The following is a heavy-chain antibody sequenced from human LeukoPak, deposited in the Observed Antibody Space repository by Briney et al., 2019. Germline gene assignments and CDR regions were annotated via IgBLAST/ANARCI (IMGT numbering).Heavy chain of an antibody. D-gene: IGHD2-2*01. CDR2: ISASGHYI. J-gene: IGHJ6*03. CDR3: ARDGSWGDYQFYFYMDV. V-gene: IGHV3-23*01. Sequence: GGSLRLPCEASGFTFGSFAMSWVHQAPGKGLEWLSGISASGHYIYCADSVKGRFTISRDNSKNTLYIEMNSLRAEDTAVYYCARDGSWGDYQFYFYMDVWGKGTTVTVSS. CDR1: GFTFGSFA.